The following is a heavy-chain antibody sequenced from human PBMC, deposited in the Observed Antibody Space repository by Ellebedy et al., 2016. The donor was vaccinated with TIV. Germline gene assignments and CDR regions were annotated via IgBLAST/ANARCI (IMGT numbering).Heavy chain of an antibody. V-gene: IGHV3-23*01. J-gene: IGHJ3*01. D-gene: IGHD1-26*01. CDR1: GLTFSSHA. CDR3: EREPVGVGPAYDV. CDR2: ITDSGGNT. Sequence: GESLKISCAASGLTFSSHAMSWGRQAPGKRLEWVSSITDSGGNTYYADSVKGRFTISRDTSKDTLYLQMNSLRAEDTAIYYCEREPVGVGPAYDVWGQGTMVTVSS.